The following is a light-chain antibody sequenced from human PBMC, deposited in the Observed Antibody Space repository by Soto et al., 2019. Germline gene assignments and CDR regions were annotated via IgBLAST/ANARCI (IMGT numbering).Light chain of an antibody. Sequence: ENVLTQSPGTLSLSPGERATLSCRASQSVSISYLAWYQQKPGQAPRLLIYGTSSRATGIPDRFSGSGSGTDFTLTISRLEPEDFAVYYCQQYGSSPPITFGQGTRLEIK. V-gene: IGKV3-20*01. J-gene: IGKJ5*01. CDR1: QSVSISY. CDR3: QQYGSSPPIT. CDR2: GTS.